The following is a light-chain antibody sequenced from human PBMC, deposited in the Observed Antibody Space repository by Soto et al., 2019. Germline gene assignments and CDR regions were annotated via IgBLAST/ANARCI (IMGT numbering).Light chain of an antibody. CDR3: QQYGSSLL. CDR2: GAS. V-gene: IGKV3-20*01. CDR1: QSVSSSY. J-gene: IGKJ5*01. Sequence: EIVLTQSPGTLSLSPGERATLSCRASQSVSSSYLAWYQQKPGQAPRLLIYGASSRATGIPDRFSGSGSGTDFTLTISRLEPEDFAVYYCQQYGSSLLFGQGTRLAIK.